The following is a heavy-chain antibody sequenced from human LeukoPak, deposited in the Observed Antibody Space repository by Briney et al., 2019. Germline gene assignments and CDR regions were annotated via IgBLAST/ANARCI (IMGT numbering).Heavy chain of an antibody. Sequence: TWARQAPGKGLEWIGYIYYSGSTYYNPSLKSRVTIPVDTSKNQFSLKLSSVTAADTAVYYCARGTELAAAGSDYWGQGTLVTVSS. D-gene: IGHD6-13*01. J-gene: IGHJ4*02. CDR2: IYYSGST. CDR3: ARGTELAAAGSDY. V-gene: IGHV4-31*02.